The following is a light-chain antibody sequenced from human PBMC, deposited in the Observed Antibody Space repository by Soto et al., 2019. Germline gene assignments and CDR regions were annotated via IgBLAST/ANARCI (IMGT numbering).Light chain of an antibody. CDR2: GAS. J-gene: IGKJ2*01. V-gene: IGKV3-20*01. CDR1: QSVDSSS. Sequence: EIVLTQSPGTLSLSPGERATLSCRASQSVDSSSLAWYQQEPGQAPRLLIYGASNRATGIPDRFSVSGSGTDFTLTISRLEPEDFAVYYCQQYGSSLYTFGQGTKLEIK. CDR3: QQYGSSLYT.